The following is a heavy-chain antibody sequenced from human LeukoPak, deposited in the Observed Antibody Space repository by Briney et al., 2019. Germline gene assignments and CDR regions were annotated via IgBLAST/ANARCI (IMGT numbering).Heavy chain of an antibody. CDR3: AREAATGKRMDV. J-gene: IGHJ6*04. D-gene: IGHD6-13*01. V-gene: IGHV4-39*02. CDR2: IFYSGNT. CDR1: GGSISSTSYY. Sequence: PSETLSLTCTVSGGSISSTSYYWGWIRQPPGKGLEWIGSIFYSGNTYYNPSLKSRVTISVDTSKKQFSLNLSSATAADTAVYYCAREAATGKRMDVWGKGTTVTVSS.